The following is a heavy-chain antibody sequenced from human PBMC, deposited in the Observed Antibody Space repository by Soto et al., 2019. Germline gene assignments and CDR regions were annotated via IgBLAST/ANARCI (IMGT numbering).Heavy chain of an antibody. CDR1: GGSFSGYY. J-gene: IGHJ4*02. CDR2: INHSGST. V-gene: IGHV4-34*01. Sequence: SETLSLTCAVYGGSFSGYYWSWIRQPPGKGLEWIGEINHSGSTNYNPSLKSRVTISVDTSKNQFSLKLSSVTAADTAVYYCASMYYYDTSGSVPLWGQGTLVTVSS. D-gene: IGHD3-22*01. CDR3: ASMYYYDTSGSVPL.